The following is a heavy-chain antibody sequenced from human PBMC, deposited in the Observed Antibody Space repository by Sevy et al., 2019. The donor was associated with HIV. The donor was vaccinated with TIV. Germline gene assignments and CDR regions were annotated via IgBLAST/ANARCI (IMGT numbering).Heavy chain of an antibody. CDR2: TYPGDSDT. V-gene: IGHV5-51*01. D-gene: IGHD3-10*01. CDR1: GYRFTSYW. CDR3: ARQYYGSGSYYNSFFDY. J-gene: IGHJ4*02. Sequence: GEPLKISCKASGYRFTSYWIGWVRQMPGKGLEWMGITYPGDSDTRYSPSFQGQVTISADKSISTAYLQWSSLKASDTAMYYCARQYYGSGSYYNSFFDYCGQGTLVTVSS.